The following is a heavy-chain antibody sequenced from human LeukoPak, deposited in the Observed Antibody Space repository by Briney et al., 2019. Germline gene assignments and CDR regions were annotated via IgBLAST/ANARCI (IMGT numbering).Heavy chain of an antibody. V-gene: IGHV3-48*01. CDR2: ISNSGTTI. CDR3: ARGGAVRPDY. D-gene: IGHD6-6*01. Sequence: GGSLRLSCAASGFSFSSYGMNWVRQAPGRGLEWVSYISNSGTTIYYAVSVKGRFTISRDNAKNSLYLQMNTLRAEDTAVYYCARGGAVRPDYWGQGTLVTVSS. J-gene: IGHJ4*02. CDR1: GFSFSSYG.